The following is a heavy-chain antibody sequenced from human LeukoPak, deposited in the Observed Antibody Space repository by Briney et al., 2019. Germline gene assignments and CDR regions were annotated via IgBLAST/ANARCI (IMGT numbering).Heavy chain of an antibody. CDR2: ISSSGSTI. J-gene: IGHJ4*02. D-gene: IGHD3-22*01. CDR3: ARDEYYDSSGYTS. CDR1: GFPFTSYS. V-gene: IGHV3-48*01. Sequence: GGALRPSCSAPGFPFTSYSMTWGRPAPGEGGGWVSYISSSGSTIYYADSVKGRFTISRDNAKNSLYLQMNSLRAEDTAVYYCARDEYYDSSGYTSWGQGTLVTVSS.